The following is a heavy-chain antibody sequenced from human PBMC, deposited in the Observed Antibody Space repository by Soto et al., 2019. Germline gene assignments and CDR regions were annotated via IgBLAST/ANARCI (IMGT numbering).Heavy chain of an antibody. CDR3: AKDQLRGVRGVITYYYGMDV. Sequence: QVQLVESGGGVVQPGRSLRLSCAASGFTFSSYGMHWVRQAPGKGLEWGAVISYDGSNKYYADSVKGRFTISRVNSKTTLYPQMNSLRAGDTAVYYCAKDQLRGVRGVITYYYGMDVWGQGTTVTVPS. V-gene: IGHV3-30*18. CDR1: GFTFSSYG. D-gene: IGHD3-10*01. CDR2: ISYDGSNK. J-gene: IGHJ6*02.